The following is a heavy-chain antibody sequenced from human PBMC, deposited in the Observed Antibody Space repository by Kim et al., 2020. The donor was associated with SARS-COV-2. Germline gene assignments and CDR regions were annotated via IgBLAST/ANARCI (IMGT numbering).Heavy chain of an antibody. CDR2: INAGNGNT. J-gene: IGHJ5*02. CDR3: ARDDYVWGSSPFDP. D-gene: IGHD3-16*01. V-gene: IGHV1-3*01. CDR1: GYTFTSYA. Sequence: ASVKVFCKASGYTFTSYAMHWVRQAPGQRLEWMGWINAGNGNTKYSQKFQGRVTITRDTSASTAYMELSSLRSEDTAVYYCARDDYVWGSSPFDPWGQGTLVTVSS.